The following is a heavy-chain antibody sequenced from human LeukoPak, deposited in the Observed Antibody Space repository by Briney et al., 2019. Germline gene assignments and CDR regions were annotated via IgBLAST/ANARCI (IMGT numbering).Heavy chain of an antibody. D-gene: IGHD1-26*01. CDR1: GGTFSSYA. J-gene: IGHJ4*02. CDR2: IIPIFGTA. Sequence: SVKVSCKASGGTFSSYAISWVRQAPGQGLEWMGGIIPIFGTANYAQKFQGRVTITADKSTSTAYMELSSLRSEDTAVYYCARARHMGGSYYAEFDYWGQGTLVTVSS. CDR3: ARARHMGGSYYAEFDY. V-gene: IGHV1-69*06.